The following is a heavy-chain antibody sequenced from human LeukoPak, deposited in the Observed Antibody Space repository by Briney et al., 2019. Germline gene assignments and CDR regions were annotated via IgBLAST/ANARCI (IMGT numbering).Heavy chain of an antibody. V-gene: IGHV4-59*08. CDR1: GGSISSDY. CDR3: ARHVASRYYFDY. Sequence: SETLSLTCTVSGGSISSDYWSWIRQPPGKGLEWIGYIYYSGSTNYNPSLKSRVTISVDTSKNQFSLKLSSVTAADTAVFYCARHVASRYYFDYWGQGTLVTVSS. CDR2: IYYSGST. J-gene: IGHJ4*02.